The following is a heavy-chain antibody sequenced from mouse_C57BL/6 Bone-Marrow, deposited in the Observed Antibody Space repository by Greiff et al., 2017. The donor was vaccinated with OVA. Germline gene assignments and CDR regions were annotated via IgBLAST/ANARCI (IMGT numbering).Heavy chain of an antibody. CDR1: GYTFTSYW. J-gene: IGHJ1*03. Sequence: QVQLQQPGAELVKPGASVKVSCKASGYTFTSYWMHWVKQRPGQGLEWIGTIHPSDSDTNYNQKFKGKATLTVDKSSSTAYMQLSSLTSEDSAVYYCAHRITTVGYFDVWGTGTTVTVSS. V-gene: IGHV1-74*01. D-gene: IGHD1-1*01. CDR3: AHRITTVGYFDV. CDR2: IHPSDSDT.